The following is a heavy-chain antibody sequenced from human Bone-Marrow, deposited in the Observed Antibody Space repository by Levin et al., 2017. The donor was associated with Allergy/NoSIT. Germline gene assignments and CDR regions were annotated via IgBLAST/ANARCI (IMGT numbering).Heavy chain of an antibody. Sequence: ASVKVSCVASGFTFGDYWMHWVRQSQGRGLEWLSRIRSDGTETTYADSVKGRFVISRDNTKDTLYLLMNSLRAEDTAVYYCATTAGGVWGQGTLVTVSS. CDR3: ATTAGGV. CDR2: IRSDGTET. V-gene: IGHV3-74*03. CDR1: GFTFGDYW. J-gene: IGHJ1*01. D-gene: IGHD2-8*01.